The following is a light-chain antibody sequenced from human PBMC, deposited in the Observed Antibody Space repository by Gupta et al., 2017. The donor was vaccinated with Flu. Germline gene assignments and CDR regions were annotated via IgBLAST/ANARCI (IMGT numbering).Light chain of an antibody. Sequence: IVLTQSPVTLSVSPGERATLSCRASQSISSNVAWYHQKPGQAPRVLIYEASTRATGIPARFSGSGSGTEFALTISRLKSEDFAVYYCQQYKTGPYSFGQGTKLEIK. CDR3: QQYKTGPYS. V-gene: IGKV3-15*01. CDR1: QSISSN. J-gene: IGKJ2*03. CDR2: EAS.